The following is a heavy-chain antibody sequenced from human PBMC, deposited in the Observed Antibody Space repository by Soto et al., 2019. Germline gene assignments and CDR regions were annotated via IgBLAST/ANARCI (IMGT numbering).Heavy chain of an antibody. J-gene: IGHJ4*02. CDR2: ISYDGSNK. D-gene: IGHD3-22*01. V-gene: IGHV3-30*18. CDR3: AKDHYYDSSGYLPGN. Sequence: GGSLRLSCAASGFTFSSYGMHWVRQAPGKGLEWVAVISYDGSNKYYADSVKGRFTISRDNSKNTLYLQMNSLRAEDTAVYYCAKDHYYDSSGYLPGNWGQGTLVTVSS. CDR1: GFTFSSYG.